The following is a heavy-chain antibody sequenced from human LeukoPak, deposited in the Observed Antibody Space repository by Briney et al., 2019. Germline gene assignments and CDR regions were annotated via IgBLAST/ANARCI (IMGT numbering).Heavy chain of an antibody. Sequence: GSLRLSCAASGFTLSTSWMSWVRQAPGKGLEWVASIKEDGSDKYYVDSVKGRFTISRDNAKNSLYLQMSSLRAEDTAVYYCARFRTLGAWGQGTLVTVSS. CDR2: IKEDGSDK. CDR3: ARFRTLGA. J-gene: IGHJ5*02. D-gene: IGHD3-3*01. V-gene: IGHV3-7*01. CDR1: GFTLSTSW.